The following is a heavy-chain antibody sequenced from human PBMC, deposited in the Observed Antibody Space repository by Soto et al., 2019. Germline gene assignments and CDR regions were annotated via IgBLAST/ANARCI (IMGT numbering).Heavy chain of an antibody. CDR1: GXTFNKFD. Sequence: GSLRLSCAASGXTFNKFDMHWVRQATGKGLEWVSAIYSAGDTYYPDSVKCRFTISRENARNSSFLQMKSLRVGDTAVYYCARGPPRYCSGGSCYSDDLDVWGQGTTVTVSS. V-gene: IGHV3-13*01. CDR2: IYSAGDT. D-gene: IGHD2-15*01. J-gene: IGHJ6*02. CDR3: ARGPPRYCSGGSCYSDDLDV.